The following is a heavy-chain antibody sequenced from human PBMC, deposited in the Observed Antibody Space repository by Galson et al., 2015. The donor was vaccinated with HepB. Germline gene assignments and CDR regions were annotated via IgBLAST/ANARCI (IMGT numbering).Heavy chain of an antibody. CDR1: GSSFTSYW. D-gene: IGHD3-10*01. J-gene: IGHJ4*02. CDR2: IDPSDSYT. Sequence: QSGAEVKKPGESLRISCKGSGSSFTSYWISWVRQMPGKGLEWMGRIDPSDSYTNYSPSFQGHVTISADKSISTAYLQWSSLKASDTAMYYCARHGKLLWFGEVGRYWGQGTLVTVSS. V-gene: IGHV5-10-1*01. CDR3: ARHGKLLWFGEVGRY.